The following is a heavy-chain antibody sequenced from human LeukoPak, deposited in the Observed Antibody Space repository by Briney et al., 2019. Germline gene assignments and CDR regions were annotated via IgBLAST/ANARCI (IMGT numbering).Heavy chain of an antibody. D-gene: IGHD4-17*01. CDR2: INPNSGGT. CDR3: ARESFTTVTSATDAFDI. J-gene: IGHJ3*02. V-gene: IGHV1-2*02. Sequence: ASAKVSCKASGYTFSDYYIHWVRQAPGRGLEWMGWINPNSGGTNSAQKFQGRVTMTRDTSISTAYMELSRLRSDDTAVYYCARESFTTVTSATDAFDIWGQGTMVTVSS. CDR1: GYTFSDYY.